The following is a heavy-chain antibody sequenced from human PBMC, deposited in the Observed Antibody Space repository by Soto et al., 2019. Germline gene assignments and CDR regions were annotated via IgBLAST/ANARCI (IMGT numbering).Heavy chain of an antibody. J-gene: IGHJ6*02. CDR1: GFTFSSYS. CDR2: IIPIFGTA. V-gene: IGHV1-69*01. Sequence: QVQLVESGGGVVQPGRSLRLSCAASGFTFSSYSISWVRQAPGQGLEWMGGIIPIFGTANYAQKFQGRVTITADESTSTAYMELSSLRSEDTAVYYCARERGSVGAPYYYGMDVWGQGTTVTVSS. CDR3: ARERGSVGAPYYYGMDV. D-gene: IGHD1-26*01.